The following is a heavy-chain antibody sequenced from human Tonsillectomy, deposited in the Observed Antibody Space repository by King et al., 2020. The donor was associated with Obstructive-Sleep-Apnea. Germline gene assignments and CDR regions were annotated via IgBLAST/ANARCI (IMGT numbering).Heavy chain of an antibody. J-gene: IGHJ6*04. CDR2: ISYDGSNK. CDR1: GFTFSSYA. CDR3: LRGDSYGYGAYYYGMEV. V-gene: IGHV3-30-3*01. D-gene: IGHD5-18*01. Sequence: VQLVESGGGVVQPGRSLRLSCAASGFTFSSYAMHWVRQAPGKGLEWVAVISYDGSNKYYADSVKGRFTISRDNSKNTLYLQMNSLRAEDTAVYYSLRGDSYGYGAYYYGMEVWGEGTTVTVSS.